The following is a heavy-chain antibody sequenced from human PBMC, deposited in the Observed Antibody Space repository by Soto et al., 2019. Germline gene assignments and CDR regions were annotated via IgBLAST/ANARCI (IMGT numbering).Heavy chain of an antibody. CDR3: RTGNKAIEV. J-gene: IGHJ6*01. CDR1: VCSITRGYHF. CDR2: IYYSGST. V-gene: IGHV4-30-4*01. Sequence: PSSSXSLTCSVAVCSITRGYHFSSWVRQSPGKGLEWLGYIYYSGSTYYNPSLKGRLMMTIDTSKHQFSLKLSSVTAADTAVLSCRTGNKAIEVWGQRTTV.